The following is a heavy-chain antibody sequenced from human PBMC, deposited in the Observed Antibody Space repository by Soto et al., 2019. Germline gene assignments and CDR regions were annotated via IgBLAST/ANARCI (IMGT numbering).Heavy chain of an antibody. J-gene: IGHJ6*02. CDR2: ISGSGGST. CDR1: GFTFSSYA. CDR3: AKPVRYYDFWSGFSGYYGMDV. Sequence: EVQLLESGGGLVQPGGSLRLSCAASGFTFSSYAMSWVRQAPGKGLEWVSAISGSGGSTYYADSVKGRFTISRDNSKNTLYLQMNSLRGEDTAVYYCAKPVRYYDFWSGFSGYYGMDVWGQGTTVTVSS. D-gene: IGHD3-3*01. V-gene: IGHV3-23*01.